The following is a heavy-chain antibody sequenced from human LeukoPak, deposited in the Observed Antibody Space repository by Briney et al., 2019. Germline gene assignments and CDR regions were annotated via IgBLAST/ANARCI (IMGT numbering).Heavy chain of an antibody. D-gene: IGHD3-10*01. CDR1: GFTFSSYS. J-gene: IGHJ4*02. CDR2: IWYDGSNK. V-gene: IGHV3-33*08. Sequence: GGSLRLSCAASGFTFSSYSMNWVRQAPGKGLEWVAVIWYDGSNKYYADSVKGRFTISRDNSKNTLYLQMNSLRAEDTAVYYCASFYGSGDYWGQGTLVTVSS. CDR3: ASFYGSGDY.